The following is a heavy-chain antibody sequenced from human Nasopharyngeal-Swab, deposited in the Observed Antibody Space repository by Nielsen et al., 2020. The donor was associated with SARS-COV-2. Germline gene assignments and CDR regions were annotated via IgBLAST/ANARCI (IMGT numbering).Heavy chain of an antibody. Sequence: SLKISCATSGFTFTSYAMHWVRQAPGKGLQWVAFIWYDGSNKYYADSVRGCFTISRDNSKNTLSLQMNSLRAEDTAVYYCARDIQMGGMDVWGQGTTVTVSS. J-gene: IGHJ6*02. CDR2: IWYDGSNK. CDR3: ARDIQMGGMDV. CDR1: GFTFTSYA. D-gene: IGHD5-24*01. V-gene: IGHV3-33*01.